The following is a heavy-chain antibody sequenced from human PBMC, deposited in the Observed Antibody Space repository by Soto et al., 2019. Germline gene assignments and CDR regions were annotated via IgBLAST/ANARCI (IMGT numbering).Heavy chain of an antibody. J-gene: IGHJ4*02. CDR3: AHGRGYYDSSGYRGGFDY. D-gene: IGHD3-22*01. CDR1: GFSLSTSGVG. Sequence: QITLKESGPTLVKPTQTLTLTCTFSGFSLSTSGVGVGWIRQPPGKALEWLALIYWDDDKRYSPSLKSRLTITKDTSKNQVVLTMTNMDPVDTATYYCAHGRGYYDSSGYRGGFDYWGQGTLVTVSS. V-gene: IGHV2-5*02. CDR2: IYWDDDK.